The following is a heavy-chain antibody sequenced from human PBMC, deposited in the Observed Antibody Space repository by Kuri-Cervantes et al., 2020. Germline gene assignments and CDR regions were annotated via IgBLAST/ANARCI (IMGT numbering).Heavy chain of an antibody. J-gene: IGHJ6*02. D-gene: IGHD1/OR15-1a*01. CDR1: GYTFTRHI. V-gene: IGHV1-8*01. Sequence: ASVKVSCKASGYTFTRHIMNWVRQAPGQGLEWMGWMNPNSGNTGYAQKFQGRVTMTRNTSISTAYMELSSLRSEDTAVYYCARGELEQSYYYGMDVWGQGTTVTVSS. CDR2: MNPNSGNT. CDR3: ARGELEQSYYYGMDV.